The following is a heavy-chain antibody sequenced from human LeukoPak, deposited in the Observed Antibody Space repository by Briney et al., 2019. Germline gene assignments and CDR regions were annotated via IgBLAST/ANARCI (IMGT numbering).Heavy chain of an antibody. J-gene: IGHJ4*02. Sequence: SETLSLTCTVSGYSISSGYYWGWIRQPPGKGLEWIGSIYYSGSTYYNPSLKSRVTISVDTSKNQFSLKLSSVTAADTAVYYCARDKGIYAAFDYWGQGTLVTV. CDR3: ARDKGIYAAFDY. V-gene: IGHV4-38-2*02. D-gene: IGHD2/OR15-2a*01. CDR1: GYSISSGYY. CDR2: IYYSGST.